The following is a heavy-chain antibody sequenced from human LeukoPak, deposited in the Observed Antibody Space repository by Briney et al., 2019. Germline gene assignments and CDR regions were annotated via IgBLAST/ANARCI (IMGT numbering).Heavy chain of an antibody. J-gene: IGHJ5*02. CDR1: GFTFSSYG. CDR3: ARDLCSGGSCYSSWFDP. CDR2: IWYDGSNK. V-gene: IGHV3-33*01. Sequence: GGSLRLSCAASGFTFSSYGMHWVRQAPGKGLEWVAVIWYDGSNKDYADSVKGRFTISRDNSKNTLYLQMSSLRAEDTAVYYCARDLCSGGSCYSSWFDPWGQGTLVTVSS. D-gene: IGHD2-15*01.